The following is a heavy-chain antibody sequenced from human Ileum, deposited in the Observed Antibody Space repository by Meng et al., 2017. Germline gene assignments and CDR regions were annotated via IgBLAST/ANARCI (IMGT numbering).Heavy chain of an antibody. CDR2: IYYRGST. CDR3: ALHDGFYLYDAFDI. Sequence: SETLSLTCSVSGGSTSSSSYYWGRHRQPPGMGLEWIVSIYYRGSTYCNPSLKSRVTISIDTSKNQFSLKLNSVTAADTAVYYCALHDGFYLYDAFDIWGQGTMVTVSS. D-gene: IGHD5-24*01. J-gene: IGHJ3*02. CDR1: GGSTSSSSYY. V-gene: IGHV4-39*07.